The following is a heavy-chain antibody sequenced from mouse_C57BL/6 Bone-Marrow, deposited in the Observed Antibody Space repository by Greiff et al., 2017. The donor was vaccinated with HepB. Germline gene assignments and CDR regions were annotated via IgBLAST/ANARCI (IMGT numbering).Heavy chain of an antibody. CDR1: GFTFSDYY. D-gene: IGHD2-5*01. Sequence: DVKLVESEGGLVQPGSSMKLSCTASGFTFSDYYMAWVRQVPEKGLEWVANINSDGSSTYYLDSLKSRFIISRDNAKNILYLQMSSLKSEDTATYYCARGAYYSNPYAMDYWGQGTSVTVSS. J-gene: IGHJ4*01. V-gene: IGHV5-16*01. CDR3: ARGAYYSNPYAMDY. CDR2: INSDGSST.